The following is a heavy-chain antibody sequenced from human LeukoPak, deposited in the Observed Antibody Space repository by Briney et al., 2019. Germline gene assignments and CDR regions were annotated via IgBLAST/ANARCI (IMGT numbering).Heavy chain of an antibody. J-gene: IGHJ4*02. CDR2: IIPILGIA. D-gene: IGHD3-22*01. Sequence: GASVKVSCKASGGTFSSYAISWVRQAPGQGLEWMGRIIPILGIANYAQKFQGRVTITADKSTSTAYMELSSLRSEDTAVYYCARDTYDSSGSHYWGQGTLVTVSS. V-gene: IGHV1-69*04. CDR3: ARDTYDSSGSHY. CDR1: GGTFSSYA.